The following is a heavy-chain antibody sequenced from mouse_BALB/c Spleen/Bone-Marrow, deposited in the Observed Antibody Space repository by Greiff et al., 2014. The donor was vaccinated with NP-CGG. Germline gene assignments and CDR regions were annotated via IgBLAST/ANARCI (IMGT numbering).Heavy chain of an antibody. V-gene: IGHV5-4*02. D-gene: IGHD3-3*01. CDR1: GFTFSDFY. J-gene: IGHJ4*01. Sequence: EVMLVESGGGLVKPGGSLKLSCAASGFTFSDFYMYWVRQTPEKRLEWVATISDGGSYIYYPDSVKGRFTISRDDAKNNLYLQMSSLKSADTAMYYCTRDRGGQGYAMDYWGQGTSVTVSS. CDR3: TRDRGGQGYAMDY. CDR2: ISDGGSYI.